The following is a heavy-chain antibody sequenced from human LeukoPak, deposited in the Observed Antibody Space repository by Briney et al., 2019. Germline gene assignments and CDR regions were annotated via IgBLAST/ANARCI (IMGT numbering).Heavy chain of an antibody. J-gene: IGHJ4*02. CDR1: GYTFTGYY. V-gene: IGHV1-8*02. D-gene: IGHD3-22*01. CDR2: MNPNSGNT. CDR3: ARTSGYYYFFDY. Sequence: EASVKVSYKASGYTFTGYYMHWVRQAPGQGLEWMGWMNPNSGNTGYAQKFQGRVTMTRNTSISTAYMELSSLRSEDTAVYYCARTSGYYYFFDYWGQGTLVTVSS.